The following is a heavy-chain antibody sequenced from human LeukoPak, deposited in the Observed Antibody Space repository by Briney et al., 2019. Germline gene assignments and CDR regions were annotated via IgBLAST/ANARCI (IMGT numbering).Heavy chain of an antibody. CDR3: ARHLIREDYSSSSIGFDP. V-gene: IGHV4-61*05. Sequence: PSETLSLTCTVSGGSISSSSYYWGWIRQPPGKGLEWIGYIYYSGSTNYNPSLKSRVTMSVDTSKNQFSLKLSSVTAADTALYYCARHLIREDYSSSSIGFDPWGQGTLVTVSP. J-gene: IGHJ5*02. CDR2: IYYSGST. CDR1: GGSISSSSYY. D-gene: IGHD6-6*01.